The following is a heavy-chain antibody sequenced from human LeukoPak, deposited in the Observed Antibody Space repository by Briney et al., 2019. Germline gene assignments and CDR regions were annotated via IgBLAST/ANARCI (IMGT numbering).Heavy chain of an antibody. CDR2: IRYDGSNK. Sequence: GGSLRLSCAASGFTFSSYGMHWVRQAPGKGLEWVAFIRYDGSNKYYADSVKGRFTISRDNSKNTLYLQMNSLRAEDTAVYYCAKAPRDPLITMIVVVINAFDIWGQGTMVTVSS. V-gene: IGHV3-30*02. CDR1: GFTFSSYG. CDR3: AKAPRDPLITMIVVVINAFDI. D-gene: IGHD3-22*01. J-gene: IGHJ3*02.